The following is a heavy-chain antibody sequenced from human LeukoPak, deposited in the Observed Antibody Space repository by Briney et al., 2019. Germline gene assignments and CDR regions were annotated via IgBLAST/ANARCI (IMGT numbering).Heavy chain of an antibody. J-gene: IGHJ4*02. CDR2: ISYDGSNK. Sequence: GRSLRLSCAASGFTFSSYGMHWVRQAPGKGLEWVAVISYDGSNKYYADSVKGRFTISRDNSKNALYLQMNSLRAEDTAVYYCARDALSRDSYYFDYWGQGTLVTVSS. CDR1: GFTFSSYG. D-gene: IGHD2/OR15-2a*01. CDR3: ARDALSRDSYYFDY. V-gene: IGHV3-30*04.